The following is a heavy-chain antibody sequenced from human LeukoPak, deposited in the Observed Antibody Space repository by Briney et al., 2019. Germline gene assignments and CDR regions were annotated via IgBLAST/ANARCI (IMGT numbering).Heavy chain of an antibody. CDR2: INYTGSS. J-gene: IGHJ4*02. Sequence: PSETLSLTCTVSGGSINSYYWTWIRQPPAKGLEWIGYINYTGSSHYNPTLKSRVTLSVDTSKNQFSLKLTSVTAADTAVYYCARFATRDFDFWGQGSLVALSS. CDR3: ARFATRDFDF. CDR1: GGSINSYY. V-gene: IGHV4-59*12. D-gene: IGHD2-2*01.